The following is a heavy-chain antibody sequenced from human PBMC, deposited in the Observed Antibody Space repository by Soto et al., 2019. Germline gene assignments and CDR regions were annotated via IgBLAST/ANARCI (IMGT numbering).Heavy chain of an antibody. CDR1: GFSFSSYS. Sequence: EVQLVESGGGLVKPGGSLRLSCVASGFSFSSYSMNWVRQAPGKGLEWVGRIKSETDGATTDYAAPVKGRFTISRADSTNTLYLHMNSLKTEDTAVYYCTRTILQWFGESDWGQGTLVTVSS. V-gene: IGHV3-15*01. CDR2: IKSETDGATT. D-gene: IGHD3-10*01. CDR3: TRTILQWFGESD. J-gene: IGHJ4*02.